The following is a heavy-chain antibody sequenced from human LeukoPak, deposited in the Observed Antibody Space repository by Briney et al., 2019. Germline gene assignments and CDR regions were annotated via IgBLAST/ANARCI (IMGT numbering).Heavy chain of an antibody. CDR2: ISSNGGST. V-gene: IGHV3-64D*09. CDR1: GFTFSNYV. CDR3: VKGLGIMAARPDY. Sequence: PGGSLRLSCSASGFTFSNYVMHWVRQTPGKGLEYVSVISSNGGSTFYADSVKGRFTISRDNSKYTVYLQMSSLKTEDTAVYYCVKGLGIMAARPDYWGQGTLVTVSS. D-gene: IGHD6-6*01. J-gene: IGHJ4*02.